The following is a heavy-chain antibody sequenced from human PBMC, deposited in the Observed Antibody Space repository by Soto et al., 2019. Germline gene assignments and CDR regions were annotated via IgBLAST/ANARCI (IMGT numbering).Heavy chain of an antibody. CDR2: IIPIFGTA. Sequence: SVKVSCKASGGTFSSYAISWVRQAPGQGLEWMGGIIPIFGTANYAQKFQGRVTITADESTSTAYMELSSLRSEDTAVYYCARDRPSGNWFDPWGQGTLVTVSS. CDR3: ARDRPSGNWFDP. CDR1: GGTFSSYA. J-gene: IGHJ5*02. V-gene: IGHV1-69*13.